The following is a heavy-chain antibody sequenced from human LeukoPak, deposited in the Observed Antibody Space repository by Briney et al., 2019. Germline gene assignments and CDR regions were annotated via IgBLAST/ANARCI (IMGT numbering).Heavy chain of an antibody. Sequence: SETLSLTCTVSGGSISSYSWSWIRQPPGKGLEWIGYIYHSGSTYYNPSLKSRVTISVDRSKNQFSLKLSSVTAADTAVYYCASGVVVPAAMLHYYYYYGMDVWGQGTTVTVSS. CDR1: GGSISSYS. J-gene: IGHJ6*02. D-gene: IGHD2-2*01. CDR2: IYHSGST. V-gene: IGHV4-30-2*01. CDR3: ASGVVVPAAMLHYYYYYGMDV.